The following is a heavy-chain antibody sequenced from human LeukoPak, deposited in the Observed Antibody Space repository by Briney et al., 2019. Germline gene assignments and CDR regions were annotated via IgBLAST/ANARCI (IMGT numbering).Heavy chain of an antibody. CDR3: ARDDNWASDY. J-gene: IGHJ4*02. Sequence: GGSLRLSCAASGFTFSRYWMSWVRQAPGKGLEWVANIKQDGSEKYYVDSVKGRFTISRDNAKNSLYLQINSLRVEDTAMYYCARDDNWASDYWGQGTLVTVSS. V-gene: IGHV3-7*01. CDR1: GFTFSRYW. CDR2: IKQDGSEK. D-gene: IGHD1-20*01.